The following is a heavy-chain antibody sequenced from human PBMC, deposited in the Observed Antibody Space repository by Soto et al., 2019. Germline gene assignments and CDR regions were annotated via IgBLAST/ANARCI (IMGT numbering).Heavy chain of an antibody. J-gene: IGHJ6*04. Sequence: QVQLVQSGAEVKKPGSSVKVSCKASGGNFSSYAISWLRQAPGQGREWMGGIIPVFRTTNYEQTLQGRVTTTADGSTSTAYMELSSLTSADTAVYYCASSSPYRLIQTPAGNQYYYPMDVWGEGTTFTVSS. CDR3: ASSSPYRLIQTPAGNQYYYPMDV. D-gene: IGHD1-1*01. CDR2: IIPVFRTT. CDR1: GGNFSSYA. V-gene: IGHV1-69*01.